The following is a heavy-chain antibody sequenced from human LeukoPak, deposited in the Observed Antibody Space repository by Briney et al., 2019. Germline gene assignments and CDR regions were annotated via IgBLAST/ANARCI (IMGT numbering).Heavy chain of an antibody. V-gene: IGHV1-46*01. CDR3: ARDSLFPDYGGNSHNFDY. CDR1: GYTFTSYY. D-gene: IGHD4-23*01. Sequence: GASVKVSCKASGYTFTSYYMHWVRQAPGQGLEWMGIINPSGGSTSYAQKFQGRVTMTRDMSTSTAYMELRSLRSDDTAVYYCARDSLFPDYGGNSHNFDYWGQGTLVTVSS. J-gene: IGHJ4*02. CDR2: INPSGGST.